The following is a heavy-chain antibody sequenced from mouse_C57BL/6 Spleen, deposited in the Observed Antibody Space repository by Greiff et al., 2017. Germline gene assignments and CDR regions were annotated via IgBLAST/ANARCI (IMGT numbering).Heavy chain of an antibody. J-gene: IGHJ2*01. CDR3: ARSGYYGSSYGGDYFDY. Sequence: VQRVESGPELVKPGASVKISCKASGYAFSSSWMNWVKQRPGKGLEWIGRIYPGDGDTNYNGTFKGKATLTADKSSSTADMQLSSLTSEDSAVYFCARSGYYGSSYGGDYFDYRGQGNTLT. V-gene: IGHV1-82*01. D-gene: IGHD1-1*01. CDR2: IYPGDGDT. CDR1: GYAFSSSW.